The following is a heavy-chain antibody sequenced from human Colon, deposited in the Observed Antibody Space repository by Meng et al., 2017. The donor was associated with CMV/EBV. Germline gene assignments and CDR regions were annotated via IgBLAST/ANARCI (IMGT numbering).Heavy chain of an antibody. Sequence: GGSLRLSCTASGFIFSNYEMNWVRQAPGKGLEWVSYIRSSGSNIQYADSVKGRFTISRDNAKNSLYLQMSSLRAEDTAVYYCASETEGSNYDAFDIWGQGTVVTVSS. V-gene: IGHV3-48*03. CDR2: IRSSGSNI. J-gene: IGHJ3*02. D-gene: IGHD4-11*01. CDR3: ASETEGSNYDAFDI. CDR1: GFIFSNYE.